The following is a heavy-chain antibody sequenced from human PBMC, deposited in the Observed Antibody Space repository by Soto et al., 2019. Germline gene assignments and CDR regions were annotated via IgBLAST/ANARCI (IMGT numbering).Heavy chain of an antibody. CDR2: IYYSGST. Sequence: QLQLQESGPGLVKPSETLSLTCTVSGGSISSSSYYWGWIRQPPGKGLEWIGSIYYSGSTYYNPSLKSRLPISVDTSKNQFSLKLSSVTDADTAVYYCASTPPPEYGDYVYYYYMDVWGKGTTVTVSS. CDR3: ASTPPPEYGDYVYYYYMDV. J-gene: IGHJ6*03. D-gene: IGHD4-17*01. CDR1: GGSISSSSYY. V-gene: IGHV4-39*01.